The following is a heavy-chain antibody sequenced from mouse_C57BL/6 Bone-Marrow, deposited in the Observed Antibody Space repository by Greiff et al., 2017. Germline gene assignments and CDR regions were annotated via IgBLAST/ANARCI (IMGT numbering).Heavy chain of an antibody. Sequence: VQLQQSGAELVRPGASVKLSCTASGFNIQDDYMHWVKQRPEQGLEWIGWIDPENGDTEYASKFQGKATITADTSSKTAYLQLSSLTSEDTAVYYCTTDGCYAMDYWGQGTSVTVSS. J-gene: IGHJ4*01. CDR1: GFNIQDDY. CDR2: IDPENGDT. D-gene: IGHD2-3*01. CDR3: TTDGCYAMDY. V-gene: IGHV14-4*01.